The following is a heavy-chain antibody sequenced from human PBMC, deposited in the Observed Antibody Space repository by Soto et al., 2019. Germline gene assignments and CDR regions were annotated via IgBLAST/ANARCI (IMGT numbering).Heavy chain of an antibody. CDR2: INPNSGGT. J-gene: IGHJ6*02. CDR1: GYTFTGYY. V-gene: IGHV1-2*02. CDR3: ARGGLILSIYYYYYLMDV. D-gene: IGHD3-10*01. Sequence: GASVKASCKAPGYTFTGYYMHWVRQAPGQGLEWMGWINPNSGGTNYAQKFQGRVTMTRDTSISTAYMELSRLRSDDTAVYYCARGGLILSIYYYYYLMDVWGQRTTVIVSS.